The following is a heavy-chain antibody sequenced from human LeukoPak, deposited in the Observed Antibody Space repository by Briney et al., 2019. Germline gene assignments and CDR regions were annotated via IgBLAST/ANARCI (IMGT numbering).Heavy chain of an antibody. CDR1: GGSISSYY. J-gene: IGHJ5*02. V-gene: IGHV4-59*08. Sequence: SETLSLTCTVSGGSISSYYWSWIRQPPGKGLEWIGYIYYSGSTNYNPSLKSRVTISVDTSKNQFSLKLSSVTAADTAVYYCARHVSVVAARGWFDPWGQGTLVTVSS. CDR3: ARHVSVVAARGWFDP. CDR2: IYYSGST. D-gene: IGHD2-15*01.